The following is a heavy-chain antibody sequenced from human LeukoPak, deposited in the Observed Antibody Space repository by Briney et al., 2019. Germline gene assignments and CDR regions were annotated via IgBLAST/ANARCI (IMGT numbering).Heavy chain of an antibody. CDR1: GGTFSSYA. D-gene: IGHD2-2*01. CDR3: ARSNGGLGYCSSTSCYCSGGSCYVALY. CDR2: IIPIFGRA. J-gene: IGHJ4*02. V-gene: IGHV1-69*13. Sequence: GASVKVSCKASGGTFSSYAISWVRQAPGQGLEWMGGIIPIFGRANYAQKFQGRVTITADESTSTAYMELSSLRSEDTAVYYCARSNGGLGYCSSTSCYCSGGSCYVALYWGQGNLVTVSS.